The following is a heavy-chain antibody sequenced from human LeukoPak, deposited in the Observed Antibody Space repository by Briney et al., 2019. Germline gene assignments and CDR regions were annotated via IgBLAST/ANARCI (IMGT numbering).Heavy chain of an antibody. D-gene: IGHD4-17*01. CDR1: GFTFSSYA. CDR2: INGGGSRT. J-gene: IGHJ4*02. CDR3: ARGATYAYYFDY. V-gene: IGHV3-74*01. Sequence: GGSLRLSCAASGFTFSSYAMYWVRQAPGKGLVWVSRINGGGSRTNYADSVEGRFTISRDNAKNTVYLQMNSLRAEDTAVYYCARGATYAYYFDYWGQGILVTVSS.